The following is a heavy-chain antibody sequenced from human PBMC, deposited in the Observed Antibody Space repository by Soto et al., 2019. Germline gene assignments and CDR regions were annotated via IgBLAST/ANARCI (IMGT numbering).Heavy chain of an antibody. V-gene: IGHV1-24*01. CDR1: GDTLTGLA. CDR3: ATGEPTAAIQNSYSYAMDV. Sequence: ASVKVSCKVAGDTLTGLAMHWVRQAPGKGLEWLGSFDPEDGETIYAQMFQGRVTMTEDTSTDTAYMELNSLRSEDTAVYYCATGEPTAAIQNSYSYAMDVWGQAPTVTVSS. J-gene: IGHJ6*02. CDR2: FDPEDGET. D-gene: IGHD2-2*02.